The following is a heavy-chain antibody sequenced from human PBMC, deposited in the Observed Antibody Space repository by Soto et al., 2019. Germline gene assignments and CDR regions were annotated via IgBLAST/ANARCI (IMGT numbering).Heavy chain of an antibody. Sequence: QINLIESGPTLVKPTQTLTLTCTFSGFSLSTSGAAVGWVRQPPGRALEWLALIYWDGDKRHNASLGNRLTITKDTSMNQVVLTLTNVDPADTATYYCAHRATMTIFGLIIDNGIWFDPWGQGTRVIVSS. CDR2: IYWDGDK. D-gene: IGHD3-3*01. CDR1: GFSLSTSGAA. V-gene: IGHV2-5*02. J-gene: IGHJ5*02. CDR3: AHRATMTIFGLIIDNGIWFDP.